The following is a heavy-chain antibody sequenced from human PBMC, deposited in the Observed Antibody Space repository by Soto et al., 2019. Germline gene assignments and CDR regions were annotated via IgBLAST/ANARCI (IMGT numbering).Heavy chain of an antibody. CDR1: GYTFTGYG. V-gene: IGHV1-18*01. Sequence: ASVKVSCKASGYTFTGYGISWVRQAPGQGLEWMGWISAYNGNTNYAQKLQGRVTMNTDTSTSTAYMELRSLRSDDTAVYYCARDLPGIPPRYWGKGTLVTVSS. CDR3: ARDLPGIPPRY. D-gene: IGHD1-26*01. J-gene: IGHJ4*02. CDR2: ISAYNGNT.